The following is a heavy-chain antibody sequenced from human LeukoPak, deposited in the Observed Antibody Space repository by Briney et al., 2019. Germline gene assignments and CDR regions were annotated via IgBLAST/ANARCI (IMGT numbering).Heavy chain of an antibody. J-gene: IGHJ3*02. V-gene: IGHV3-53*01. Sequence: GGSLRLSCAASGFTVSSNYMSWVRQAPGKGLEWVSVIYSGGSTYYADSVKGRFTVSRDNSKNTLYLQMNSLRAEDTAVYYCARESHYYDSSSYPSDAFDIWGQGTMVTVSS. CDR3: ARESHYYDSSSYPSDAFDI. CDR1: GFTVSSNY. CDR2: IYSGGST. D-gene: IGHD3-22*01.